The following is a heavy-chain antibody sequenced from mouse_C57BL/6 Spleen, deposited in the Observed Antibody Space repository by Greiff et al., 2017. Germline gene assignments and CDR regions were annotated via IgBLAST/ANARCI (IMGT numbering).Heavy chain of an antibody. CDR2: IDPSDSYT. V-gene: IGHV1-69*01. CDR3: ARSKGGLLRGYFDV. D-gene: IGHD2-3*01. CDR1: GYTFTSYW. Sequence: QVQLQQPGAELVMPGASVKLSCKASGYTFTSYWMHWVKQRPGQGLEWIGEIDPSDSYTNYNQKVKGKSTLTVDKSSSTAYMQLSSLTSEDSAVYYCARSKGGLLRGYFDVWGTGTTVTVSS. J-gene: IGHJ1*03.